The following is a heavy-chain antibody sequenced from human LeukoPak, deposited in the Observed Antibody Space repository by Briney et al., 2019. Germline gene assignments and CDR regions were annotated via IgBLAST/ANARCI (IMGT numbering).Heavy chain of an antibody. CDR3: ARTLMEQVVRGGFDY. J-gene: IGHJ4*02. V-gene: IGHV3-30*03. D-gene: IGHD3-10*01. CDR1: GFTFSRYG. Sequence: GRSLRLSCAASGFTFSRYGMHWVRQAPGKGLEWVAVISYDGSNTYYADSVKGRFTISRDNSKNTLYLQMNSLRAGDTAVYYCARTLMEQVVRGGFDYWGRGTQVTVSS. CDR2: ISYDGSNT.